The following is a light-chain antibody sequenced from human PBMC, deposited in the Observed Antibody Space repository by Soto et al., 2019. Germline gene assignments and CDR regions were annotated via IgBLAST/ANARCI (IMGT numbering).Light chain of an antibody. V-gene: IGKV3-20*01. Sequence: EIVLTQSPGTLSLSPGERATLSCRASQSVSSDYLAWYQQKPGQTPKVLIYRASSRDTGIPDRFSGSGSGTDFTLTISRLEPEDFAVYYCQQYGSSPLTFGGGTKVEMK. CDR2: RAS. J-gene: IGKJ4*01. CDR3: QQYGSSPLT. CDR1: QSVSSDY.